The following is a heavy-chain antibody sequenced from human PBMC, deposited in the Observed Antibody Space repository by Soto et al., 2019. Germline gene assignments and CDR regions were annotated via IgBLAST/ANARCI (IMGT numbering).Heavy chain of an antibody. CDR2: ITSSSTTI. J-gene: IGHJ5*02. V-gene: IGHV3-48*02. Sequence: GGSLRLSCAASGFTFSTYSMNWVRQAPGKGLEWISYITSSSTTIFYADSVKGRFTISRDNAKNSLYLQMNSLRDEDTSVYYCARDNGIAGSFDPWGQGTLVTVSS. CDR1: GFTFSTYS. CDR3: ARDNGIAGSFDP. D-gene: IGHD6-13*01.